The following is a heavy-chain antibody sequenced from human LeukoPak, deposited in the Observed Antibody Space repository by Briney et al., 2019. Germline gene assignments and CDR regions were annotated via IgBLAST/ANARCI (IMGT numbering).Heavy chain of an antibody. CDR2: ISSSSSTI. V-gene: IGHV3-48*04. D-gene: IGHD3-22*01. CDR1: GFTFSSYS. CDR3: AKDKGPNYYDSSGYYG. J-gene: IGHJ4*02. Sequence: GGSLRLSCAASGFTFSSYSMNWVRQAPGKGLEWVSYISSSSSTIYYADSVKGRFTISRDNAKNSLYLQMNSLRAEDTALYYCAKDKGPNYYDSSGYYGWGQGTLVTVSS.